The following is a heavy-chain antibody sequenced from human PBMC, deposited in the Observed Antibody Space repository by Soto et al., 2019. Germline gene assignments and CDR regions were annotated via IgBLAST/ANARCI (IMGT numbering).Heavy chain of an antibody. Sequence: ASVKVSCKASGYTFTSYGISWVRQAPGQGLEWMGWISAYNGNTNYAQKLQGRVTMTTDTSTSTAYMELRSLRSDDTAVYYCGRELRYFDWLQSYYYYYYGMDVWGQGTTVTVSS. CDR2: ISAYNGNT. V-gene: IGHV1-18*01. CDR1: GYTFTSYG. J-gene: IGHJ6*02. D-gene: IGHD3-9*01. CDR3: GRELRYFDWLQSYYYYYYGMDV.